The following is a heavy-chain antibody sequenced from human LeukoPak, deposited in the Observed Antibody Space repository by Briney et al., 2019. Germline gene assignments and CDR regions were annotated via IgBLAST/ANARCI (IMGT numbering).Heavy chain of an antibody. Sequence: SETLSLTCTVSDGSISITSYYWGWIRQPPGKGLEWIGSIYYRGSTYYNPSLKSRVTISVDTSKIQFSLSSVTAADTAVYYCARHSRGPTAGPAFDYWGQGTLVTVSS. D-gene: IGHD6-13*01. V-gene: IGHV4-39*01. J-gene: IGHJ4*02. CDR3: ARHSRGPTAGPAFDY. CDR1: DGSISITSYY. CDR2: IYYRGST.